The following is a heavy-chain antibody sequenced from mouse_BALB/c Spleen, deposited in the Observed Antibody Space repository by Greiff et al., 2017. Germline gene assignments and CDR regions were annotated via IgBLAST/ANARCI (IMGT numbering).Heavy chain of an antibody. CDR3: ASLIYDGYYIDY. V-gene: IGHV1S132*01. CDR1: GYTFTSYW. D-gene: IGHD2-3*01. J-gene: IGHJ2*01. Sequence: QVQLQQSGAELVKPGASVKLSCKTSGYTFTSYWIQWVKQRPGQGLGWIGEIFPGTGTTYYNEKFKGQATLTIDTSSSTAYMQLSSLTSEDSAVYFCASLIYDGYYIDYWGQGTTLTVSS. CDR2: IFPGTGTT.